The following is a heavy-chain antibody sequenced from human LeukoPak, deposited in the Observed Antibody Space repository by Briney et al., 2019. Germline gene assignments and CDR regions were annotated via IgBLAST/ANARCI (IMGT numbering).Heavy chain of an antibody. Sequence: SETLSLTCTVSDDSVGSYYWTWIRQPPGKGLEWIGYIYYSGSANYNSSLKSRLTISLDTSKSQSSLMLSSVTAADTAVYYCARLRYYYYYAMDVWGQGTTVIVSS. J-gene: IGHJ6*02. V-gene: IGHV4-59*02. CDR2: IYYSGSA. CDR1: DDSVGSYY. CDR3: ARLRYYYYYAMDV.